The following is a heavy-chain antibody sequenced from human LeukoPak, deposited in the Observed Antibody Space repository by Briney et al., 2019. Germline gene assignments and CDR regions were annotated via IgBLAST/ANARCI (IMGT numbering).Heavy chain of an antibody. CDR2: ISHSGST. CDR3: AIPPTGYSSGWYVY. D-gene: IGHD6-19*01. V-gene: IGHV4-34*01. CDR1: GTSFSGYY. Sequence: SETLSLTCAVDGTSFSGYYWSWIRQPPGKWMEWIGEISHSGSTTYNPSLKSRVTISVDTSKKQFSLKLTSVTAADTAVYYCAIPPTGYSSGWYVYWGQGTLVTVSS. J-gene: IGHJ4*02.